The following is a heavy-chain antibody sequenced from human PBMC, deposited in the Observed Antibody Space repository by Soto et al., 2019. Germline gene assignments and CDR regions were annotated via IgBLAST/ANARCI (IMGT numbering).Heavy chain of an antibody. V-gene: IGHV1-69*12. Sequence: QVQLVQSGAEVKKPGSSVKVSCKASGGTFSSYAISWVRQAPGQGLEWMGGIIPIFGTANYAQKFQGRVTIAADESTRKAHMELRSLRSEDTAGYYCARAYVDYGEKREYYFGYWGQGTLVPVSS. J-gene: IGHJ4*02. D-gene: IGHD4-17*01. CDR2: IIPIFGTA. CDR1: GGTFSSYA. CDR3: ARAYVDYGEKREYYFGY.